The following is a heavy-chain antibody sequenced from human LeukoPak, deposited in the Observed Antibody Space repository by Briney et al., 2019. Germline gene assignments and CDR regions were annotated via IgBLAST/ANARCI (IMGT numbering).Heavy chain of an antibody. J-gene: IGHJ6*03. Sequence: PGGSLRLSCEGSGFPFGHYAMNWVRQAPGKGPEWSSYISAGARTIYSRDSVKDRFTISRDNDKRSVFLQMNNLRDDHTAVYYCATVAMSVLPPALYYNHMDVWGKGPTVTVSS. CDR2: ISAGARTI. CDR3: ATVAMSVLPPALYYNHMDV. D-gene: IGHD2-2*01. CDR1: GFPFGHYA. V-gene: IGHV3-48*02.